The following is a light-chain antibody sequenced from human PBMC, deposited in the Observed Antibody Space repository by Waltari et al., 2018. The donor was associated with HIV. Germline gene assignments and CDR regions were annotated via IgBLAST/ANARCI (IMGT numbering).Light chain of an antibody. Sequence: QSALTQPPSASGSPGQSVTISCTGTTSDVGGYRYVSWYQHHPGKAPKLIIYDVSKRPSGVPDRFSGSKSGNTASLTVSGLQADDEADYYCKSYAGINNPYVFGTGTKVTVL. CDR3: KSYAGINNPYV. J-gene: IGLJ1*01. V-gene: IGLV2-8*01. CDR1: TSDVGGYRY. CDR2: DVS.